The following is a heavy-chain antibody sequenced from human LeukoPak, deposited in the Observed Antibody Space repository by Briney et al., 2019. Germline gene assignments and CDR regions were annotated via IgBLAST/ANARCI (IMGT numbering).Heavy chain of an antibody. CDR3: ASTYCGSTSCYMEYFQH. D-gene: IGHD2-2*02. CDR1: GYTFTSYG. CDR2: ISAYNGNT. J-gene: IGHJ1*01. V-gene: IGHV1-18*01. Sequence: ASVKVSCKASGYTFTSYGISWVRQAPGQGLEWMGWISAYNGNTNYAQKLQGRVTMTTDTSTSTAYMELRSLRSDDTAVYYCASTYCGSTSCYMEYFQHWGQGTLVTVSS.